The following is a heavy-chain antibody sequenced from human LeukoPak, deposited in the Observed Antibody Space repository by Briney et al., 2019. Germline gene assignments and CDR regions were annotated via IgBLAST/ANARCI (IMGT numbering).Heavy chain of an antibody. J-gene: IGHJ4*02. CDR1: GFTFSSYA. CDR2: ISGSGGST. V-gene: IGHV3-23*01. CDR3: AKFYFSITVVRGVPDY. Sequence: GGSQRLSCAASGFTFSSYAMSWVRQAPGKGLEWVSAISGSGGSTYYADSVKGRFTISRDNSKNTLYLQMNSLRAEDTAVYYCAKFYFSITVVRGVPDYWGQGTLVTVSS. D-gene: IGHD3-10*01.